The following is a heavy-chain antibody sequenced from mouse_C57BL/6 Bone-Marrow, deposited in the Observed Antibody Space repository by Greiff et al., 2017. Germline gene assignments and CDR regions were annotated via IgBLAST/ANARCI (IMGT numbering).Heavy chain of an antibody. V-gene: IGHV1-19*01. Sequence: EVQLQQSGPVLVKPGASVKMSCKASGYTFTDYYMNWVKQSHGKSLEWIGVINPYNGGTSYNQKFKGKATLTVDKSSSTAYMELNSLTSEDSAVYYCAIYSNVNYYAMDYWGQGTSVTVSS. CDR2: INPYNGGT. CDR3: AIYSNVNYYAMDY. D-gene: IGHD2-5*01. J-gene: IGHJ4*01. CDR1: GYTFTDYY.